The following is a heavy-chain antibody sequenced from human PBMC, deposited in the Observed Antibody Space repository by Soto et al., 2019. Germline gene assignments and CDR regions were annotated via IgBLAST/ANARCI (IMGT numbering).Heavy chain of an antibody. Sequence: SETLSLTCTVSGGSISSSSYYWGWIRQPPGKGLEWIGSIYYSGSTYYNPSLKSRVTISVDTSKNQFSLKLSSVTAADTAVYYCVRQKEGKDYYGSGSNENWFDPWGQGTLVTVSS. CDR1: GGSISSSSYY. V-gene: IGHV4-39*01. CDR2: IYYSGST. CDR3: VRQKEGKDYYGSGSNENWFDP. J-gene: IGHJ5*02. D-gene: IGHD3-10*01.